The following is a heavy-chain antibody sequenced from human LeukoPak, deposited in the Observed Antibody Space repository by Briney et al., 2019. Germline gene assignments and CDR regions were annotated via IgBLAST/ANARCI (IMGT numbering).Heavy chain of an antibody. J-gene: IGHJ6*04. CDR3: ARDPGERPADNYYYYGMDV. V-gene: IGHV1-18*04. D-gene: IGHD2-2*01. Sequence: ASVKVSCKASGYTFTSYGISWVRQAPGQGLEWMGWISAYSGNTNYAQKLQGRVTMTTDTSTSTAYMELRSLRSDNTAVYYCARDPGERPADNYYYYGMDVWGKGTTVTVSS. CDR1: GYTFTSYG. CDR2: ISAYSGNT.